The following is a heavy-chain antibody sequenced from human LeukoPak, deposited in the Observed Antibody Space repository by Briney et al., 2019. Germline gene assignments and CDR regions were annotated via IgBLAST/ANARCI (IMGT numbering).Heavy chain of an antibody. CDR3: ASSITMIVVVTARAFDI. Sequence: SETLSLTCAVYGGSFSGYYWSWIRQPPGKGLEWIGEINHSGSTNYNPSLKSRVTISVDKSKNQFSLKLSSVTAADTAVYYCASSITMIVVVTARAFDIWGQGTMVTVSS. CDR2: INHSGST. V-gene: IGHV4-34*01. J-gene: IGHJ3*02. CDR1: GGSFSGYY. D-gene: IGHD3-22*01.